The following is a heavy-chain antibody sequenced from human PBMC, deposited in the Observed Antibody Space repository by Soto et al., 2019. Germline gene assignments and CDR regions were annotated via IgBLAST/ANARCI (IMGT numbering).Heavy chain of an antibody. CDR2: IIPMLPVT. Sequence: QVHLIQSGAEVKKPGSSVKVSCKAAGGTFNTYTLFWVRQAPGHGLEWMGRIIPMLPVTNSAQKFQGRLTLTSHKSTCIAFMELTSLTSNDTAVYYCSIGSWSAETFDVWGQGTMVTVSS. V-gene: IGHV1-69*02. CDR3: SIGSWSAETFDV. CDR1: GGTFNTYT. J-gene: IGHJ3*01. D-gene: IGHD2-2*01.